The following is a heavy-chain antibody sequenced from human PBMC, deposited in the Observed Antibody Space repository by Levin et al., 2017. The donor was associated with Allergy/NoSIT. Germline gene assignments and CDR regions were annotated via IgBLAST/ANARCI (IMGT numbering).Heavy chain of an antibody. J-gene: IGHJ2*01. V-gene: IGHV4-34*01. CDR3: VSGWSNWYFDL. CDR2: INHSGST. CDR1: GGSFSGYY. D-gene: IGHD6-19*01. Sequence: SETLSLTCAVYGGSFSGYYWSWIRQPPGKGLEWIGEINHSGSTNYNPSLKSRVTISVDTSKNQFSLKLSSVTAADTAVYYCVSGWSNWYFDLWGRGTLVTVSS.